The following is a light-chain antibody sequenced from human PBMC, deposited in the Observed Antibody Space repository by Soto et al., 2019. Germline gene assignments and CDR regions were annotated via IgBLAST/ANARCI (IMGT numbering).Light chain of an antibody. V-gene: IGKV3-20*01. CDR1: QSVGINY. J-gene: IGKJ1*01. CDR2: GAS. CDR3: QQYDTSPWT. Sequence: ILLTQSPGTLSLSPGERATLSCRASQSVGINYLAWYQQKPGQAPRLLIYGASSRATGIPDRFSGTGSGTDFTLTISRLEPDDFAVYYCQQYDTSPWTFGQGTKVEFK.